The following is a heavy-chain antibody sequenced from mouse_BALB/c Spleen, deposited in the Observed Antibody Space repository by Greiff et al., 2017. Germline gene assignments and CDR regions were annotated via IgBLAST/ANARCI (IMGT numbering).Heavy chain of an antibody. Sequence: EVHLVESGGDLVKPGGSLKLSCAASGFTFSSYGMSWVRQTPDKRLEWVATISSGGSYTYYPDSVKGRFTISRDNAKNTLYLQMSSLKSEDTAMYYCARGGRVYFDYWGQGTTLTVSS. V-gene: IGHV5-6*01. J-gene: IGHJ2*01. CDR1: GFTFSSYG. CDR2: ISSGGSYT. CDR3: ARGGRVYFDY.